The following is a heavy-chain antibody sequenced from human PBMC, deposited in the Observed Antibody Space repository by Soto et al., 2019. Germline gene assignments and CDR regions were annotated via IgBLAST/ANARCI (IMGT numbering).Heavy chain of an antibody. J-gene: IGHJ4*02. V-gene: IGHV3-48*03. CDR3: AYGGSCDY. Sequence: EVQLVESGGGLVQPGGSLRLSCAASGFSFNTYEMNWVRQAPGKGLEWVSYISSSGSTIYHAESVKGRFTVSRGNGKSSLYLQMNSLIAEDTAVYYCAYGGSCDYWGQGTQVTVSS. CDR1: GFSFNTYE. CDR2: ISSSGSTI. D-gene: IGHD1-26*01.